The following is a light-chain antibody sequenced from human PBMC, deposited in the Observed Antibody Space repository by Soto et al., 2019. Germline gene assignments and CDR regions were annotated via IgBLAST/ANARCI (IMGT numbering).Light chain of an antibody. J-gene: IGKJ4*01. CDR3: QQRSNWPMT. CDR2: DAS. CDR1: QSVSSF. V-gene: IGKV3-11*01. Sequence: EIVLTQSPVTLSLSPGERATLSCRASQSVSSFLAWYQQRPGQAPRLLIYDASNRATGIPARFSGSGSGIDFTLTISSLEPEDFAIYYCQQRSNWPMTFGGGTKVEIK.